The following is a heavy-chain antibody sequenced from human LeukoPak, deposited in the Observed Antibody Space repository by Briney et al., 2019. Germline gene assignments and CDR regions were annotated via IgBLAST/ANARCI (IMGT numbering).Heavy chain of an antibody. CDR1: GFTFSSYA. CDR3: AKVGSSGYYCDY. D-gene: IGHD3-22*01. J-gene: IGHJ4*02. Sequence: GGSLRLSCAASGFTFSSYAMSWVRQAPRKGLEWVSAISGSGGSTYYADSVKGRFTISRDNSKNTLYLQMNSLRAEDTAVYYCAKVGSSGYYCDYWGQGTLVTVSS. V-gene: IGHV3-23*01. CDR2: ISGSGGST.